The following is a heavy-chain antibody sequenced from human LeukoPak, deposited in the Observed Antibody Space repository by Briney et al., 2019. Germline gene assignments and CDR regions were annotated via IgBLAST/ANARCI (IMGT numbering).Heavy chain of an antibody. CDR1: GYSISSGYY. D-gene: IGHD2/OR15-2a*01. V-gene: IGHV4-38-2*02. Sequence: SETLSLTCTVSGYSISSGYYWGWIRQSPGKGLEWIGSIYHSGSTYYNPSLKSRVTISVDTSKNQFSLKLSSVTAADTAVYYCARDTKHYFQYNWFDPWGQGTLVTVST. CDR3: ARDTKHYFQYNWFDP. CDR2: IYHSGST. J-gene: IGHJ5*02.